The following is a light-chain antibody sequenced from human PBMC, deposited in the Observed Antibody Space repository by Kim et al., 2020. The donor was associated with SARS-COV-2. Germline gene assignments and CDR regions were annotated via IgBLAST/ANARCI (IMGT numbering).Light chain of an antibody. CDR3: QSLDSSLRGRV. J-gene: IGLJ3*02. CDR1: SSNIGEVYG. CDR2: GNT. Sequence: RVTISCTGSSSNIGEVYGVHWYQQLPGTAPKLLIYGNTNRPSGVPDRFSGSKSGTSASLTIAGLQAEDEADYYCQSLDSSLRGRVFGGGTKLTVL. V-gene: IGLV1-40*01.